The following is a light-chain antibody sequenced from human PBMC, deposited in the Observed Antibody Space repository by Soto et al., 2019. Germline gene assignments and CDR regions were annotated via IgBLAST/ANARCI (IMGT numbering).Light chain of an antibody. V-gene: IGLV2-14*01. J-gene: IGLJ2*01. CDR1: SSGVGGYNY. Sequence: QSVLTQPASVSGSPGQSITISCTGTSSGVGGYNYVSWYQQHPGKAPKLMIYEVSNRPSGVSNRFSGSKSGNTASLTISGLQAEDEADYYCTSYTGYTLAFGGGTKVTVL. CDR3: TSYTGYTLA. CDR2: EVS.